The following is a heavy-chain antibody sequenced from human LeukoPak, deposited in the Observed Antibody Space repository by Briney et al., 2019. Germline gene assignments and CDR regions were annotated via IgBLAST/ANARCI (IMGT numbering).Heavy chain of an antibody. D-gene: IGHD5-24*01. CDR3: ASLPRTSRDDYNFDY. V-gene: IGHV4-39*01. CDR1: SGSISSSSYS. J-gene: IGHJ4*02. CDR2: IYYSGST. Sequence: SETLSLTCTVSSGSISSSSYSWGWIRQPPGKGLEWIGTIYYSGSTYYNPSVKSRVTISVDTSKNQFSLKLSSVTAADTAVYYCASLPRTSRDDYNFDYWGQGTLVTVSS.